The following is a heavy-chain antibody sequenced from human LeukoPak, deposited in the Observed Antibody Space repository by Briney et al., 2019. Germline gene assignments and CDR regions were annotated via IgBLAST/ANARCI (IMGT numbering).Heavy chain of an antibody. V-gene: IGHV1-69*06. Sequence: GASVKVSCKASGGTFSSYAISWVRQAPGQGLEWTGGIIPIFGTANYAQKFQGRVTMTADTSTSTSYMELRSLRSDDTAVYYCAREHSSSWDQFDYWGQGTLVTVSS. CDR3: AREHSSSWDQFDY. D-gene: IGHD6-13*01. CDR1: GGTFSSYA. J-gene: IGHJ4*02. CDR2: IIPIFGTA.